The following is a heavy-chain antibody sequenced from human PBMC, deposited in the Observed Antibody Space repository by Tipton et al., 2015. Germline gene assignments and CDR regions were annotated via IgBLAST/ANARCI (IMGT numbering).Heavy chain of an antibody. CDR3: ARGASRAGDFWDY. Sequence: SLRLSCAASGFNFDDYAMHWVRQAPGQGLEWVSGISWNSATIDYADSVKGRFTISRDNAKNSLYLQMNSLRAEDTALYYCARGASRAGDFWDYWGQGTLVTVSS. V-gene: IGHV3-9*01. D-gene: IGHD3-10*01. CDR1: GFNFDDYA. J-gene: IGHJ4*02. CDR2: ISWNSATI.